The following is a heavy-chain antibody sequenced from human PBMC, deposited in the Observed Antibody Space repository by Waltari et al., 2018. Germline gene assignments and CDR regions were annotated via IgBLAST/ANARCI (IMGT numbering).Heavy chain of an antibody. CDR1: GFSFDDYA. CDR2: ISWKSGST. J-gene: IGHJ4*02. D-gene: IGHD6-6*01. CDR3: VKDRGLYSSSSGLDY. V-gene: IGHV3-9*01. Sequence: EVQLVESGGGLVQPGRSLRLSCAASGFSFDDYAMHWVRQAPGKGLEWVSGISWKSGSTAYADSVEGRFTISRDNAKNSLYLQMHRLRPEDTALYYCVKDRGLYSSSSGLDYWGQGTLVTVSS.